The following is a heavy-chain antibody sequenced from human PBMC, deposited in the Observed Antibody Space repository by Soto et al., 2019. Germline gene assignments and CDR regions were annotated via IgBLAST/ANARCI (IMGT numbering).Heavy chain of an antibody. V-gene: IGHV3-30*18. CDR3: AKEGRGGSPVKPLYYYYGMDV. Sequence: PGGSLRLSCAASGFTFSSYGMHWVRQAPGKGLEWVAVISYDGSNKYYADSVKGRFTISRDNSKNTLYLQMDSLRAEDTAVYYCAKEGRGGSPVKPLYYYYGMDVWGQGTTVTSP. D-gene: IGHD3-16*01. J-gene: IGHJ6*02. CDR1: GFTFSSYG. CDR2: ISYDGSNK.